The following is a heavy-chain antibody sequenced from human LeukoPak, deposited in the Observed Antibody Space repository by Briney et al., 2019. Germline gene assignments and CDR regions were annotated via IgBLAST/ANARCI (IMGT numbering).Heavy chain of an antibody. J-gene: IGHJ4*02. CDR2: ISGSGGRT. CDR1: EFIFGSYA. Sequence: GGSLRLSCAASEFIFGSYAMSWVRQAPGKGLEWVSGISGSGGRTYYADSVKGRFTISRDNSNHMLYLQMNSLIAEDTAIYYCAKDDDWLRFEHWGRGTPVSVSS. V-gene: IGHV3-23*01. D-gene: IGHD5-12*01. CDR3: AKDDDWLRFEH.